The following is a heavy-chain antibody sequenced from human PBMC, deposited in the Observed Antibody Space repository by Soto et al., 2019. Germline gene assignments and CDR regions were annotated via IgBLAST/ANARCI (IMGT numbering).Heavy chain of an antibody. V-gene: IGHV4-34*01. D-gene: IGHD3-10*01. CDR3: ARGKGGYYGSGSYYRRAPEDY. Sequence: SETLSLTCAVYGGSFSGYYWSWIRQPPGKGLEWIGEINHSGSTNYNPSLKSRVTISVDTSKNQFSLKLSSVTAADTAVYYCARGKGGYYGSGSYYRRAPEDYWGQGTLVTVSS. CDR1: GGSFSGYY. CDR2: INHSGST. J-gene: IGHJ4*02.